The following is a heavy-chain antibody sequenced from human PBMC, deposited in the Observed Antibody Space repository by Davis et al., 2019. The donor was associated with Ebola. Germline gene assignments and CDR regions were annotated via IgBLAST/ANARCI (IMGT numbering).Heavy chain of an antibody. CDR3: AKDNPLRWFGP. V-gene: IGHV4-59*01. J-gene: IGHJ5*02. CDR1: GGSITSYQ. Sequence: MPSETLSLTCTVSGGSITSYQWNWVRQSPGKGPEWLGSIHSSGTTNYNPSLKSRVTISMDTSQNQFSLRLNSVTPADTAVYYCAKDNPLRWFGPWGQGTLVTVSS. CDR2: IHSSGTT. D-gene: IGHD1-14*01.